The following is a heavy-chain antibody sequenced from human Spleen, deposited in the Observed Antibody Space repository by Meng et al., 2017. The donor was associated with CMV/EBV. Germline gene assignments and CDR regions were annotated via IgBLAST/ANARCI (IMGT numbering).Heavy chain of an antibody. CDR1: GYTLTRYD. V-gene: IGHV1-8*01. CDR2: MNPNSGYT. Sequence: SGYTLTRYDINWLRQATGQGLEWMGWMNPNSGYTGYAQKFQGRVTMTRNTSISTAYMALRSLRSEDTAVYYCARAGGYYDSFVFDPWGQGTLVTVSS. D-gene: IGHD3-22*01. J-gene: IGHJ5*02. CDR3: ARAGGYYDSFVFDP.